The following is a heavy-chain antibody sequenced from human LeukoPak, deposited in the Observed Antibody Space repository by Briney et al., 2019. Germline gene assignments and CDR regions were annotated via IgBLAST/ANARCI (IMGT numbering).Heavy chain of an antibody. Sequence: SETLSLTCTVSGRFMNLYYWIWIRQPPGKGLEWIGNIYYSGSTNYNPSLKSRVTISVDTSKNQFSLKLSSVTAADTAVYYCARHRGEWGDASDICGQGTMVTVSS. CDR1: GRFMNLYY. V-gene: IGHV4-59*08. D-gene: IGHD3-10*01. CDR3: ARHRGEWGDASDI. J-gene: IGHJ3*02. CDR2: IYYSGST.